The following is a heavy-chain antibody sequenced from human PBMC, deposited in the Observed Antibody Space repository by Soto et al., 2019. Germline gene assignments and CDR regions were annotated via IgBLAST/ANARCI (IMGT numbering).Heavy chain of an antibody. Sequence: EVQLVESGGGLVKPGGSLRLSCAASGFTFSSYSMNWVRQAPGKGLEWVSSISSSSSYIYYAASVKGRFTISRDNANNSLYLQMNSLRAEDTAVYYCASQRSGVFDYWGQGTLVTVSS. V-gene: IGHV3-21*01. J-gene: IGHJ4*02. CDR2: ISSSSSYI. CDR1: GFTFSSYS. D-gene: IGHD2-15*01. CDR3: ASQRSGVFDY.